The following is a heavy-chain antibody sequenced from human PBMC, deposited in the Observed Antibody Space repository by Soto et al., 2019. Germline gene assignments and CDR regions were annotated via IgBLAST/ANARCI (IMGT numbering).Heavy chain of an antibody. J-gene: IGHJ6*02. Sequence: SVNVSCKAPGFTFTSSDMQWVRQARGQRLEWIGWIVVGSGNTNYAQKFQERVTITRDMSTSTAYMELSSLRSEDTAVYYCAADLRVLRYFDRLSIRGYSYSGGMEVWGQ. CDR2: IVVGSGNT. D-gene: IGHD3-9*01. V-gene: IGHV1-58*02. CDR3: AADLRVLRYFDRLSIRGYSYSGGMEV. CDR1: GFTFTSSD.